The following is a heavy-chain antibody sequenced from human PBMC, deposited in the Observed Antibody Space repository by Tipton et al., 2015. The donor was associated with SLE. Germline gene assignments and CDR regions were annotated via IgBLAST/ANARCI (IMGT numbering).Heavy chain of an antibody. D-gene: IGHD5-12*01. CDR1: GFTFSSYG. J-gene: IGHJ2*01. V-gene: IGHV3-33*08. CDR3: ARDLLSGYGRGYFDL. Sequence: SLRLSCAASGFTFSSYGMHWVRQAPGKGLEWVAVIWYDGSNEYYADSVKGRFTISRDNSKNTLYLQMNSLRAEDTAVYYCARDLLSGYGRGYFDLWGRGTLVTVSS. CDR2: IWYDGSNE.